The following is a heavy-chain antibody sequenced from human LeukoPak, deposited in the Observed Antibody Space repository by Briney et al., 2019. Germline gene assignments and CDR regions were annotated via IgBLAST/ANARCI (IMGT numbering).Heavy chain of an antibody. CDR1: GFTFSSYW. CDR2: IKQDGSEK. D-gene: IGHD6-19*01. Sequence: GGSLRLSCAASGFTFSSYWMSWVRQAPGKGLEWVANIKQDGSEKYYVDSVKGRFTISRDNAKNSLYLQMNSLRAEDTAVYCCARGTSGWQDFFDHWGQGTLVTVSS. J-gene: IGHJ4*02. V-gene: IGHV3-7*01. CDR3: ARGTSGWQDFFDH.